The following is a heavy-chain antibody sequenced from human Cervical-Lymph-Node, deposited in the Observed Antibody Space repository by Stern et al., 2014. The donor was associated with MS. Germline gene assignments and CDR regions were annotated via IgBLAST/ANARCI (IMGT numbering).Heavy chain of an antibody. CDR3: ARDWRNFDY. Sequence: EVQLVESGGGLAQPGGSLRLSCAAAGFTFNNYAMSWVRQAPGKGLEWVSTISGTSGNTYYADSVKGRFTIFRDTSKSTLYLHMNSLRAEDTAVYYCARDWRNFDYWGQGTLVTVSS. V-gene: IGHV3-23*04. CDR2: ISGTSGNT. CDR1: GFTFNNYA. J-gene: IGHJ4*02.